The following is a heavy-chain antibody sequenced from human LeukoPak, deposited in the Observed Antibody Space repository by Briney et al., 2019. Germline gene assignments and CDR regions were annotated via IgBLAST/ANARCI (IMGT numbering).Heavy chain of an antibody. D-gene: IGHD6-13*01. J-gene: IGHJ4*02. CDR2: IWYDGSNK. CDR3: AAHLGIAAAGTFDY. V-gene: IGHV3-33*01. Sequence: GGSLRLSCAASGFTFSSYGMHWVRQAPGKGLEWVAVIWYDGSNKYYADSVKGRFTISRDNSKNTLYLQMNSLRAEDTAVYYCAAHLGIAAAGTFDYWGQGTLVTVSS. CDR1: GFTFSSYG.